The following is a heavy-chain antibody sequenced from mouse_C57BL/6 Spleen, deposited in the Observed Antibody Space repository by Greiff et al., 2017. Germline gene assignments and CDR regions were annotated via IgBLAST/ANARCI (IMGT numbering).Heavy chain of an antibody. CDR1: GYTFTSYW. CDR2: IYPSDSET. V-gene: IGHV1-61*01. CDR3: AREGYYGSSYDAMDH. D-gene: IGHD1-1*01. J-gene: IGHJ4*01. Sequence: QVQLQQPGAELVRPGSSVKLSCTASGYTFTSYWMDWVKQRPGQGLEWIGNIYPSDSETHYNQKFKDKATLTVDKSSSTAYMQLSSLTSEDSAVYYCAREGYYGSSYDAMDHWGQGTSVTVSS.